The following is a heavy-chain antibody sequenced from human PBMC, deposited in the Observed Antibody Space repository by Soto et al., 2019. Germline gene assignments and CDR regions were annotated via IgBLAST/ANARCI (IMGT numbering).Heavy chain of an antibody. CDR2: IIPIFGTA. J-gene: IGHJ3*02. Sequence: ASVKVSCKASGGTFSSYAISWVRQAPGQGLEWMGGIIPIFGTANYAQKFQGRVTITADESTSTAYMELSSLRSEDTAVYYCARAESRGAYYDAFDIWGQGTMVTVSS. V-gene: IGHV1-69*13. CDR3: ARAESRGAYYDAFDI. CDR1: GGTFSSYA. D-gene: IGHD1-26*01.